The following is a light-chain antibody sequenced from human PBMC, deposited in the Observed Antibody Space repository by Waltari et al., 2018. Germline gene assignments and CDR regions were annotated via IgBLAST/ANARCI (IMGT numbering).Light chain of an antibody. CDR3: QQYSNYWT. CDR1: KSISSW. CDR2: KAS. Sequence: DIQMTQSPSTLSASVGDRVPITCRASKSISSWLAWYQQKPGKAPKLLIYKASSLESGVPSRFSGSGSGTEFTLTISSLQPDDFATYYCQQYSNYWTFGQGTKVEIK. V-gene: IGKV1-5*03. J-gene: IGKJ1*01.